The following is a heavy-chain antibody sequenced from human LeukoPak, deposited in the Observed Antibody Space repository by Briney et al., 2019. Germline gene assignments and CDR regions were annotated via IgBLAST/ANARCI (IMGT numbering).Heavy chain of an antibody. J-gene: IGHJ4*02. CDR2: ITWDGGST. CDR1: GFTFDDYA. CDR3: ARENAALDY. V-gene: IGHV3-43D*03. Sequence: GGSLRLSCAASGFTFDDYAMHWVRQAPGKGLQWVSLITWDGGSTYYAGSVKGRFTISRDNSKNSLHLQMNGLRVEDTALYYCARENAALDYWGQGTLVTVSS. D-gene: IGHD1-1*01.